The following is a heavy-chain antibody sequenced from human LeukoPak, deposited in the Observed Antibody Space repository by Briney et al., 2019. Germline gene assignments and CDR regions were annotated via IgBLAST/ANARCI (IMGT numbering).Heavy chain of an antibody. V-gene: IGHV3-30-3*01. Sequence: GGSLRLSCAASGFSFSDYPMHWVRQAPAKGLEWVAATSHNEGNRYYADSVKGRFTISRDNSRNTLYLEVNSLRTDDTAVYFCARGPGLAMGKGYFDYCGQGTLVTVSS. J-gene: IGHJ4*02. CDR1: GFSFSDYP. CDR2: TSHNEGNR. CDR3: ARGPGLAMGKGYFDY. D-gene: IGHD5-18*01.